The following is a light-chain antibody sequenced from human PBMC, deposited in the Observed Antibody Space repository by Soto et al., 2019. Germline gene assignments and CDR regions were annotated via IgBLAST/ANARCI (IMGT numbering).Light chain of an antibody. V-gene: IGKV3-20*01. CDR1: QSVSSSY. J-gene: IGKJ3*01. Sequence: EIVLTQSPGTLSLSPGERATLSCRASQSVSSSYLAWYQQKPGQAPRLLIYGASSRATGIPDRFSGSGSGPDFTLTISRLEPEDFAVYYCQQYGSSQGFTFGPGTKVDIK. CDR3: QQYGSSQGFT. CDR2: GAS.